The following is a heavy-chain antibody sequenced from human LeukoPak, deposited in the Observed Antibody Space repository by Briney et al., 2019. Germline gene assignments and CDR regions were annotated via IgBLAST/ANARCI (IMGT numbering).Heavy chain of an antibody. V-gene: IGHV4-59*01. J-gene: IGHJ5*02. CDR2: IYYSGST. CDR1: GGSISSYY. D-gene: IGHD6-13*01. Sequence: SETLSLTCTVSGGSISSYYWSWIRQPPVKGLEWIGYIYYSGSTNYNPSLKSRVTISVDTSKNQFSLKLSSVTAADTAVYYCAREAGTRYWFDPWGQGTLVTVSS. CDR3: AREAGTRYWFDP.